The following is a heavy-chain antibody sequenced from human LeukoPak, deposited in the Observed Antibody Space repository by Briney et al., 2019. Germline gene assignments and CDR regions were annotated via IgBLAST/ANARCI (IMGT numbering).Heavy chain of an antibody. Sequence: GGSLRHSCAASGFTFSSYGMHWVRQAPGKGLEWVAVISYDGSNKYYADSVKGRFTLSRDNSKNTLYLRMNSLRAEDTAVYYCAKFSSGSPHADDYWGQGTLVTVSS. CDR1: GFTFSSYG. CDR3: AKFSSGSPHADDY. CDR2: ISYDGSNK. J-gene: IGHJ4*02. V-gene: IGHV3-30*18. D-gene: IGHD1-26*01.